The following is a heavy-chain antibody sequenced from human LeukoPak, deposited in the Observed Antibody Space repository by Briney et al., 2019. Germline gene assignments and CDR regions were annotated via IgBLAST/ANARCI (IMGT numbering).Heavy chain of an antibody. V-gene: IGHV3-7*05. CDR1: RFTFSSHW. J-gene: IGHJ4*02. CDR2: INQDGSEK. D-gene: IGHD2-2*01. CDR3: ARGGVAPGIYFDY. Sequence: PGRSLRLSCVVSRFTFSSHWMSWVRQAPGKGLEWVANINQDGSEKYYVDSAKGRFTISRDNAKNSLYLQMNSLRAEDTAVYFCARGGVAPGIYFDYWGRGTLVTVSS.